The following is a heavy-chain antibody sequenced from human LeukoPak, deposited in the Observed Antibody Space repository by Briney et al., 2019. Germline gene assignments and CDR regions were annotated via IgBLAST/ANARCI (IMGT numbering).Heavy chain of an antibody. D-gene: IGHD3-3*01. CDR2: ISGSGGST. CDR3: AKDRGDFWSGYYPVDY. V-gene: IGHV3-23*01. Sequence: GGSLRLSCAASGFTFSSYAMSWVRQAPGKGLEWVSAISGSGGSTYYADSVKGRFTISRDNSKNTLYLQMNSLRAEDTAVYYCAKDRGDFWSGYYPVDYWGQGTLVTVSS. CDR1: GFTFSSYA. J-gene: IGHJ4*02.